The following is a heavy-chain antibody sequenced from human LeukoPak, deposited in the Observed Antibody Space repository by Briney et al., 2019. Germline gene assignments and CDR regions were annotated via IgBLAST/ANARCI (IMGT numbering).Heavy chain of an antibody. J-gene: IGHJ4*02. CDR2: ISGSGGST. D-gene: IGHD5-18*01. CDR1: GFTFSSYA. CDR3: AKVLTAMVTDFDY. V-gene: IGHV3-23*01. Sequence: GGSLTLSCAASGFTFSSYAMSWVRQAPGKGLNWVSAISGSGGSTYYADSVKGRFTISRDNSKNTLYLQMNSLRAEDTAVYYCAKVLTAMVTDFDYWGQGTLVTVSS.